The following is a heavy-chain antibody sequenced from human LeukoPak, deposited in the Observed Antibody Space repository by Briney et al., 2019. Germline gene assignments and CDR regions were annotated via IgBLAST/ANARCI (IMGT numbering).Heavy chain of an antibody. CDR2: ISAYNGNT. J-gene: IGHJ5*02. D-gene: IGHD6-13*01. CDR1: GYTFTSYG. V-gene: IGHV1-18*01. CDR3: ARETSSSWRGNWFDP. Sequence: ASVKVSCKASGYTFTSYGISWVRQAPGQGLEWMGWISAYNGNTNYAQKLQGRVTMTTDTSTSTAYMELRSLRSDDTAVYYCARETSSSWRGNWFDPWGQGTLVTVSS.